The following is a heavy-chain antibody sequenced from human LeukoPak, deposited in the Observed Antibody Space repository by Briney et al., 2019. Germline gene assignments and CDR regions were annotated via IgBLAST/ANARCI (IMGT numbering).Heavy chain of an antibody. CDR3: ARGLTYLWFGELLYGTGGAFDI. V-gene: IGHV3-48*03. J-gene: IGHJ3*02. Sequence: GGSLRLSCAASGFTFSSYELNWVRQAPGKGLEWVSYISSSGSTIYYADSVKGRFTISRDNAKNSLYLQMNGLRAEDTAVYYCARGLTYLWFGELLYGTGGAFDIWGQGTMVTVSS. CDR2: ISSSGSTI. D-gene: IGHD3-10*01. CDR1: GFTFSSYE.